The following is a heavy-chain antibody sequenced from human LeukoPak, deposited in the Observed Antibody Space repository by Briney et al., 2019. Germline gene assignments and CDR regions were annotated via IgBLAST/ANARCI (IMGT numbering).Heavy chain of an antibody. CDR2: ITDSGGNT. V-gene: IGHV3-23*01. CDR1: GFTFSTYS. D-gene: IGHD2-8*01. Sequence: PGGSLRLSCAASGFTFSTYSMNWVRQAPGKGPEWVSAITDSGGNTYYAAPVKGRFTISRDNSKNTLYLQMNSLRAEDTALYYCARAGHCTNGICYTPDFDYWGQGTLVTVSS. CDR3: ARAGHCTNGICYTPDFDY. J-gene: IGHJ4*02.